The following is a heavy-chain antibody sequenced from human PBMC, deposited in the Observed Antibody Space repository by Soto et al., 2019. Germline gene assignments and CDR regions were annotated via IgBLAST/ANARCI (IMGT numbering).Heavy chain of an antibody. CDR3: AKDPYYDFWSGYYFDY. J-gene: IGHJ4*02. V-gene: IGHV3-23*01. D-gene: IGHD3-3*01. Sequence: EVQLLESGGGLVQPGGSLRLSCAASGFTFSSYAMSCVRQAPGKGIEWVSAISGSGGSTYYADSVKGRFTISRDNSKNTLYLQMNSLRAEDTAVYYCAKDPYYDFWSGYYFDYWGQGTLVTVSS. CDR2: ISGSGGST. CDR1: GFTFSSYA.